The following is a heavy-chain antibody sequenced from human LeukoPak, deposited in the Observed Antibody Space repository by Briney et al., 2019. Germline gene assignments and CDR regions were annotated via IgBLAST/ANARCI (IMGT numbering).Heavy chain of an antibody. CDR2: INPNSGGT. CDR1: GYTFTGYY. J-gene: IGHJ3*02. D-gene: IGHD2-2*01. CDR3: AYCSSTSLDAFDI. V-gene: IGHV1-2*02. Sequence: ASVKVPCKASGYTFTGYYMHWVRQAPGQGLEWMGWINPNSGGTNYAQKFQGRVTMTRDTSISTAYMELSRLRSDDTAVYYCAYCSSTSLDAFDIWGQGTMVTVSS.